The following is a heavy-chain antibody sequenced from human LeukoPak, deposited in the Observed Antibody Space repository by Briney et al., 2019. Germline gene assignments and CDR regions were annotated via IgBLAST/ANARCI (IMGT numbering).Heavy chain of an antibody. CDR3: RSYRWGDSFEY. CDR1: GLTFSSYW. CDR2: INGDGSST. Sequence: GGSLRLSCAASGLTFSSYWMHWVRQEPGKWLVWVSHINGDGSSTTYADSVKGRFTISRDNAKNTLSLQMDSLRVEDTAVYYCRSYRWGDSFEYWGQGTLVTVSS. V-gene: IGHV3-74*01. D-gene: IGHD3-16*01. J-gene: IGHJ4*02.